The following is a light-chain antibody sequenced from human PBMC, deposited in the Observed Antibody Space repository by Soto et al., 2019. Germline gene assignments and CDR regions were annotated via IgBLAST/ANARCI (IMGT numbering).Light chain of an antibody. Sequence: QSVLTQPPSVSVAPGQRVTISCTGSSSNIGGGYDVHWYQQLPGTAPKLLIYGNSNRPSGVPDRFSGSKSGTSASLAITGLQAEDEADYYCQSYDSSLSALFGGGTKLTVL. CDR3: QSYDSSLSAL. CDR2: GNS. V-gene: IGLV1-40*01. CDR1: SSNIGGGYD. J-gene: IGLJ3*02.